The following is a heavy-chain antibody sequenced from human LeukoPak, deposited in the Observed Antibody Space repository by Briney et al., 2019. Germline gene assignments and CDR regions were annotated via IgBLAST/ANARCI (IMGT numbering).Heavy chain of an antibody. J-gene: IGHJ4*02. D-gene: IGHD3-9*01. V-gene: IGHV1-2*02. Sequence: ASVKVSCKASGYTFTGCYMHWVRQAPGQGLEWMGWINPNSGGTNYAQKFQGRVTMTRDTSISTAYMELSRLRSDDTAVYYCARDLRYFDWSTPGDYWGQGTLVTVSS. CDR1: GYTFTGCY. CDR2: INPNSGGT. CDR3: ARDLRYFDWSTPGDY.